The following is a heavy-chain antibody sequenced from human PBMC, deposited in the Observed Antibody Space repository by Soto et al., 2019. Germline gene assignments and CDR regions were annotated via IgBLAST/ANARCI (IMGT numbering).Heavy chain of an antibody. CDR3: ARYRSLDP. CDR1: GFILRNYW. CDR2: IKEDGSEK. V-gene: IGHV3-7*03. J-gene: IGHJ5*02. Sequence: EVQLVESGGGLVQPGGSLRLSCADSGFILRNYWMSWVRQAPGMGLQWVASIKEDGSEKYYVDPVKGRFTISRENAKNSLYLKMNSLRAEDTAVYYWARYRSLDPWGQGILVTVSS. D-gene: IGHD3-16*02.